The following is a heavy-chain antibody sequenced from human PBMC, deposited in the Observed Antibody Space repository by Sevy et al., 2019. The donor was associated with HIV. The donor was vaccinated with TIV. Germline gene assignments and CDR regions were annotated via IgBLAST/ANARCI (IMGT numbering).Heavy chain of an antibody. D-gene: IGHD6-19*01. J-gene: IGHJ6*02. CDR3: ASLSYSSGWYGGYYYYGMDV. Sequence: SETLSLTCTVSGGSISSSSYYWGWIRQPPGKGLEWIGSIYYSGSTYYNPSLKSRVTISVDTSKNQFSLKLSSVTAADTAVYYCASLSYSSGWYGGYYYYGMDVWGQGTTVTVSS. CDR1: GGSISSSSYY. V-gene: IGHV4-39*01. CDR2: IYYSGST.